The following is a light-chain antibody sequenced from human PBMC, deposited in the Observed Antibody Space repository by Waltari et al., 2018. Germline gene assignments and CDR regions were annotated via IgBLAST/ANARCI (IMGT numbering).Light chain of an antibody. J-gene: IGKJ1*01. Sequence: SCRATHTVANTYLAWYQQKPGQAPRLLISDSSRRATGIPDRFRGSGSGTDFTLTITRLEPEDFAVYYCQQYGRSPQTFGQGTRVEIK. CDR3: QQYGRSPQT. CDR1: HTVANTY. CDR2: DSS. V-gene: IGKV3-20*01.